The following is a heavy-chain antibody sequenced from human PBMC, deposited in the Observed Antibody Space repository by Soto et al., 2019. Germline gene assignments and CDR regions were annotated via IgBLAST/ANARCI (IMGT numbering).Heavy chain of an antibody. CDR3: ARLVYDTRLNYMYFDF. J-gene: IGHJ4*02. CDR2: IFHDGTA. CDR1: GVSLTSGNW. D-gene: IGHD3-10*01. Sequence: SETLSLTCAVSGVSLTSGNWWTWVRQSPQRGLEYIGEIFHDGTANYYPSFERRVAMSVDTSRNQFSLKLTSVTAADTAVYFRARLVYDTRLNYMYFDFWGPGTLVTVSS. V-gene: IGHV4-4*02.